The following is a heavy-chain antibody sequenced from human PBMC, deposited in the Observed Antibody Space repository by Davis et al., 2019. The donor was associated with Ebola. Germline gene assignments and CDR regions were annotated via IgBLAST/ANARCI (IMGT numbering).Heavy chain of an antibody. V-gene: IGHV3-74*01. D-gene: IGHD5-12*01. J-gene: IGHJ4*01. CDR3: VRDSGYYSHDY. CDR1: GFTFSHFH. Sequence: PGGSLRLSCAASGFTFSHFHIHWVRQTPTKGLVWVARIDPDGAGTNYADSVKSRFTISRDNAKNTLSLQMNSLRVEYTAVYYCVRDSGYYSHDYWGHGTLVTVSS. CDR2: IDPDGAGT.